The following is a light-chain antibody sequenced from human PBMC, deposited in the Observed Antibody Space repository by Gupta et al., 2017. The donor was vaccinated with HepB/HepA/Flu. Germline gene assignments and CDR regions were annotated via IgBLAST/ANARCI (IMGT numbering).Light chain of an antibody. V-gene: IGLV2-23*02. J-gene: IGLJ1*01. CDR2: EVS. CDR1: SSDVGSYNL. Sequence: QSALTQPASVFGSPGQSITISCTGTSSDVGSYNLVSWYQQHPGKAPKLMIYEVSKRPSGVSNRFSGSKSGNTASLTISGLQAEDEADYYCCSYTGSSTLGVFGTGTKVTVL. CDR3: CSYTGSSTLGV.